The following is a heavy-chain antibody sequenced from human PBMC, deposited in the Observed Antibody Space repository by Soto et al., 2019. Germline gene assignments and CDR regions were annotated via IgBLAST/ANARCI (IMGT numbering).Heavy chain of an antibody. CDR3: ASGPIGDYMDGFDY. CDR2: IYHSGST. Sequence: QRQLQESGSGLVKPSQTLSLTCAVSGGSISSGGYSWSWIRQPPGKGLEWIGYIYHSGSTYYNPSLKSRVTISVDRSKNQFSLKLSSVTAADTAVYYCASGPIGDYMDGFDYWGQGTLVTVSS. V-gene: IGHV4-30-2*01. CDR1: GGSISSGGYS. D-gene: IGHD4-17*01. J-gene: IGHJ4*02.